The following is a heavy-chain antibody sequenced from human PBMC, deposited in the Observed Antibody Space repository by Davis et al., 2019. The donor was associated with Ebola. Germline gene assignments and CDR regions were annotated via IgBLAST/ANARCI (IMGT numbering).Heavy chain of an antibody. V-gene: IGHV1-69*13. Sequence: SVKVSCKASGYTFTSYYMHWVRQAPGQGLEWMGGIIPIFGTPNYAQKFRGRVTITAVESTGTAYMELSSLRSEDTAVYYCARESGEHTSMAKPFDYWGQGTLVTVSS. CDR1: GYTFTSYY. D-gene: IGHD5-18*01. CDR3: ARESGEHTSMAKPFDY. J-gene: IGHJ4*02. CDR2: IIPIFGTP.